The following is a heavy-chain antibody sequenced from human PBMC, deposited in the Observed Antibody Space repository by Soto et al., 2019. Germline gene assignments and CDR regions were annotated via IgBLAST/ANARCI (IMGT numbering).Heavy chain of an antibody. D-gene: IGHD5-12*01. J-gene: IGHJ4*02. V-gene: IGHV4-59*08. CDR2: IYYRANP. CDR1: GWSISSYY. Sequence: QVQLQESGPGLVKPSETLSLTCTVSGWSISSYYWSWIRQPPGKGLEWIGYIYYRANPNYNPSLKSRVTISQDTTKNQSSLKLSSVTAADTAVYYCARHYGDGYDYLDYWGQGTLVTVSS. CDR3: ARHYGDGYDYLDY.